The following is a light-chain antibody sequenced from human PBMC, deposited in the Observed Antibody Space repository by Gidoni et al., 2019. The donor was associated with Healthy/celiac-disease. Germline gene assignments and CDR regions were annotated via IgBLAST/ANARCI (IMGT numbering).Light chain of an antibody. CDR3: QQSYRTPWT. V-gene: IGKV1-39*01. CDR2: AAS. J-gene: IGKJ1*01. CDR1: QSISSY. Sequence: DIQMTQSPSSLSASVGDRVTITCRASQSISSYLNWYQQKPGKAPKLLIYAASSLQSGVPSRFSGSGSGTDFTLTISSLPPEDFATYYCQQSYRTPWTFGQGTKVEIK.